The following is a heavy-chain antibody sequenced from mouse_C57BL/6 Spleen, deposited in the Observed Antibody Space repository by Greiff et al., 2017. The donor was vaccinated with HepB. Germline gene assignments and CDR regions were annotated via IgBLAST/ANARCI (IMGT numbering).Heavy chain of an antibody. V-gene: IGHV1-72*01. CDR2: IDPNSGGT. Sequence: QVQLKQPGAELVKPGASVKLSCKASGYTFTSYWMHWVKQRPGRGLEWIGRIDPNSGGTKYNEKFKSKATLTVDKPSSTAYMQLSSLTSEDSAVYYCARGRGYYYGSSYYYAMDYWGQGTSVTVSS. D-gene: IGHD1-1*01. J-gene: IGHJ4*01. CDR1: GYTFTSYW. CDR3: ARGRGYYYGSSYYYAMDY.